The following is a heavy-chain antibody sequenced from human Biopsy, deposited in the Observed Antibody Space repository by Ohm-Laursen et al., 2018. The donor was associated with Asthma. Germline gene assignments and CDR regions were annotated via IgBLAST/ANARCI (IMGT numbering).Heavy chain of an antibody. Sequence: SLRLSCAATRFTYEMHWVRQTPGKGLEWVAVISYDGSSIYYADSVKGRFTISRDNSKNTLSLQMNSLTAEDTAVYYCAKEGVAGTHIEDWGQGTLVTVSS. CDR2: ISYDGSSI. D-gene: IGHD6-19*01. CDR1: RFTYE. V-gene: IGHV3-30*04. CDR3: AKEGVAGTHIED. J-gene: IGHJ4*02.